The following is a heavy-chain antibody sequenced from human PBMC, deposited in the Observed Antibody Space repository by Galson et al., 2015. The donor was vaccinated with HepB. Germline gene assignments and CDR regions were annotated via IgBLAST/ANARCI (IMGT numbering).Heavy chain of an antibody. Sequence: SLRLSCAASGFTFSSYAMSWVRQAPGKGLEWVSAISGSGGSTYYADSVKGRFTISRDNSKNTLYLQMNSLRAEDTAVYYCAKSRGEVVTAFDIWGQGTMVTVSS. J-gene: IGHJ3*02. CDR1: GFTFSSYA. CDR2: ISGSGGST. V-gene: IGHV3-23*01. CDR3: AKSRGEVVTAFDI. D-gene: IGHD3-22*01.